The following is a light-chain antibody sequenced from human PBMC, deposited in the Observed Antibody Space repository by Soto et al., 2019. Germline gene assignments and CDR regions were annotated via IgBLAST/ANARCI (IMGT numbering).Light chain of an antibody. J-gene: IGLJ1*01. CDR3: SSYAGSNNYV. V-gene: IGLV2-18*02. CDR1: STDFVSYNR. Sequence: QSVLTQPPSVSGSPGQPVTISCTGTSTDFVSYNRVSWYQQPPGTAPKLIIYEASNRPSGVPDRFSGSKSGNTASLTISGLQAADEADYYCSSYAGSNNYVFGTGTKVTVL. CDR2: EAS.